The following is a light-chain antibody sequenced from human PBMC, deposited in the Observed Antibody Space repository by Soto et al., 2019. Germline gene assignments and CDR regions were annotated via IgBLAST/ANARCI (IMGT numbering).Light chain of an antibody. CDR1: QSINNN. CDR3: QQYNDWPLT. V-gene: IGKV3-15*01. CDR2: GAS. J-gene: IGKJ4*01. Sequence: EIVMTQSRATLSVSPGERATLSCRASQSINNNLAWYQQKLGQGPRLLIYGASSRATGIPARFSGSGSGTGFTLTISSLQSEDFAIYYCQQYNDWPLTFGGGTKVEIK.